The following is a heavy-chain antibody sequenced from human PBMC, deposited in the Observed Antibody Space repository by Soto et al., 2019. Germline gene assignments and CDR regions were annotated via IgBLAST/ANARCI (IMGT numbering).Heavy chain of an antibody. Sequence: QVQLVQSGAEVKKPGASVKVSCKASGYTFTSYYMHWVRQAPGQGLEWMGIINPTGGITSYAQKFQGRVTMTRDTSTSTDYMELSSLRSEDTAVYYCARAGVLGWLQAVPALWFDPWGQGTLVTVTS. CDR1: GYTFTSYY. CDR3: ARAGVLGWLQAVPALWFDP. CDR2: INPTGGIT. J-gene: IGHJ5*02. D-gene: IGHD5-12*01. V-gene: IGHV1-46*01.